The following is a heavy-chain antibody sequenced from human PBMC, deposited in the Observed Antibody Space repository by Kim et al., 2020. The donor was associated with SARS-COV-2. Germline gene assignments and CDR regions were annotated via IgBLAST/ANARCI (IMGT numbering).Heavy chain of an antibody. D-gene: IGHD3-10*01. CDR2: ISGSGGST. Sequence: GGSLRLSCAASGFTFSSYAMSWVRQAPGKGLEWVSAISGSGGSTYYADSVKGRFTISRDNSKNTLYLQMNSLRAEDTAVYYCAKDSARITMVREPTNGYYYGMDVWGQGTTVTVSS. J-gene: IGHJ6*02. V-gene: IGHV3-23*01. CDR1: GFTFSSYA. CDR3: AKDSARITMVREPTNGYYYGMDV.